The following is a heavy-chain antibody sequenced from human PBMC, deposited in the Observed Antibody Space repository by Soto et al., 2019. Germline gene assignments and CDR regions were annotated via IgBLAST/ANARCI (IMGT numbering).Heavy chain of an antibody. CDR1: GYTFTSYD. J-gene: IGHJ6*02. Sequence: ASVQVSCKASGYTFTSYDINWVRQATGQGLEWMGWMNPNSGNTGYAQKFQGRVTMTRNTSISTAYMELSSLRSEDTAVYYCARGQLTTVTTYYYYGMDVWGQGTTVTVSS. CDR3: ARGQLTTVTTYYYYGMDV. D-gene: IGHD4-4*01. CDR2: MNPNSGNT. V-gene: IGHV1-8*01.